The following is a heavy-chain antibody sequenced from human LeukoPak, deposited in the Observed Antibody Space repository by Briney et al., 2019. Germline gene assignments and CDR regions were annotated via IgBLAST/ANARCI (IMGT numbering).Heavy chain of an antibody. CDR1: GGTFSNYA. Sequence: ASVKVSCEASGGTFSNYAINWVRQAPGQRLEWMGWINAGNGNTKYSQKFQGRVTITRDTSASTAYMELSSLRSEDTAVYYCASRGYCSSTSCPRDGMDVWGQGTTVTVSS. CDR3: ASRGYCSSTSCPRDGMDV. V-gene: IGHV1-3*01. J-gene: IGHJ6*02. CDR2: INAGNGNT. D-gene: IGHD2-2*01.